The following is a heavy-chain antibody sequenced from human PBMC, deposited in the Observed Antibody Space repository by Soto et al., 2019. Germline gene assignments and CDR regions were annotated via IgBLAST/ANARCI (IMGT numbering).Heavy chain of an antibody. CDR1: GFTFSSYA. D-gene: IGHD3-3*01. CDR2: VSASGGNT. Sequence: GGSLRLSCAASGFTFSSYAMSWVRQAPGKGLEWVSAVSASGGNTYDADSVKGRFTISRDNPRNTLYLQMNSLRAEDTAVYYCAKDQLFGVVIKYYGMDVWGPGTTVTVSS. CDR3: AKDQLFGVVIKYYGMDV. V-gene: IGHV3-23*01. J-gene: IGHJ6*02.